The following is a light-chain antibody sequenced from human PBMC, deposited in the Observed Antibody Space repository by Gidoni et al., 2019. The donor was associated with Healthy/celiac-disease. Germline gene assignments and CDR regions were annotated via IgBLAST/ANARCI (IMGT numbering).Light chain of an antibody. V-gene: IGLV2-23*01. CDR3: CSFAGSSTYV. CDR2: EGS. CDR1: SSDVGGYNL. Sequence: QSALTQPASVSGSPGPSITISCTGTSSDVGGYNLVSWYQQHPGKAPKLIIYEGSKRPSGVSNRFSGSKSGNTASLTISGLQAEDEADYYCCSFAGSSTYVLGTGTKVTVL. J-gene: IGLJ1*01.